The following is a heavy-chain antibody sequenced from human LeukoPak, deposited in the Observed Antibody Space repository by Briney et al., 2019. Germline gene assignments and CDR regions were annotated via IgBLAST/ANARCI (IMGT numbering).Heavy chain of an antibody. Sequence: PSETLSLTCAVYGGSFSGYYWSWIRQPPGKGLEWIGEINHSGSTNYNPSLKSRVTISVDTSKNQFSLKLSSVTAADTAVYYCARGLGYCSGGSCYSSRYNWFDPWGQGTLVTVSS. V-gene: IGHV4-34*01. CDR2: INHSGST. CDR1: GGSFSGYY. CDR3: ARGLGYCSGGSCYSSRYNWFDP. D-gene: IGHD2-15*01. J-gene: IGHJ5*02.